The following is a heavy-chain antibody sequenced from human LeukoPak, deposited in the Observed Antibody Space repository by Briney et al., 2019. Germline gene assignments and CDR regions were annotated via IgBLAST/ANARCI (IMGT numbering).Heavy chain of an antibody. Sequence: ASVKVSCKASGYTFTNYDINWVRQATGQGLEWMGWMNPNSGNTGYAQKFQSRVTMTRDTSISTAYMELNSLRSEDTAVYYCATYSSSSVRGVDPWGQGTLVTVSS. V-gene: IGHV1-8*01. CDR1: GYTFTNYD. CDR3: ATYSSSSVRGVDP. J-gene: IGHJ5*02. CDR2: MNPNSGNT. D-gene: IGHD6-13*01.